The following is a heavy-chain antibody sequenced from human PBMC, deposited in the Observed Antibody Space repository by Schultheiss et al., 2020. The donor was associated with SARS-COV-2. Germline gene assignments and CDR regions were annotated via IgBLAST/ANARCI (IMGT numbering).Heavy chain of an antibody. CDR3: APFDSTTNYYFAD. CDR2: ISYSGST. J-gene: IGHJ4*02. V-gene: IGHV4-61*08. Sequence: SETLSLTCTVSGGSISSGGYYWSWIRQPPGKGLEWIGYISYSGSTNYNPSLKSRVTISVDTSKNQFSLKLSSVTAADTAVYFCAPFDSTTNYYFADWDRGTLVTVSS. CDR1: GGSISSGGYY. D-gene: IGHD1-1*01.